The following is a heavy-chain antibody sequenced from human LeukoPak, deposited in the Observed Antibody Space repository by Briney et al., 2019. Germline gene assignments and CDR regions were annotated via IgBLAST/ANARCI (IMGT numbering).Heavy chain of an antibody. D-gene: IGHD3-3*01. J-gene: IGHJ5*02. CDR3: ARKVTYYDFWSGYFSGNWFDP. CDR2: INHSGST. CDR1: GGSFSGYY. Sequence: SETLSLTCAVYGGSFSGYYWSWIRQPPGKGLEWIGEINHSGSTNYNPSLKSRVTISVDTSKNKFSLKLSSVTAADTAVYYCARKVTYYDFWSGYFSGNWFDPWGQGTLVTVSS. V-gene: IGHV4-34*01.